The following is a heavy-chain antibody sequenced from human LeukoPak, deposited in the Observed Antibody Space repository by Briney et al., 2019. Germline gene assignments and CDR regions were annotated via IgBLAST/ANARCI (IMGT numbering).Heavy chain of an antibody. CDR1: GFTFSSSA. Sequence: GGSLRLSCAASGFTFSSSAMSWVRQAPGKGLEWVSSVSTSGGDTYNADSVKGRFTISRDNSKNTLYLQMDSLRAEDTAVYYCGKGRTGYSYGYGIDSWGQGTLVTVSS. CDR2: VSTSGGDT. J-gene: IGHJ4*02. V-gene: IGHV3-23*01. CDR3: GKGRTGYSYGYGIDS. D-gene: IGHD5-18*01.